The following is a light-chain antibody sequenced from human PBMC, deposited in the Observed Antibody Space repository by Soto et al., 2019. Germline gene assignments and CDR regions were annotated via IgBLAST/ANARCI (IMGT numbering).Light chain of an antibody. V-gene: IGLV2-8*01. Sequence: QSVLTQPPSAPGSPGQSVTISCTGTSSDVGGYNYVSWYQQYPGRAPKLMIYEVTKRPSGVPDRFSGSKSGNTASLTVSGLQAEDEADYYSSSNAASNNFYFVFGGGTQLTVL. CDR3: SSNAASNNFYFV. CDR1: SSDVGGYNY. CDR2: EVT. J-gene: IGLJ3*02.